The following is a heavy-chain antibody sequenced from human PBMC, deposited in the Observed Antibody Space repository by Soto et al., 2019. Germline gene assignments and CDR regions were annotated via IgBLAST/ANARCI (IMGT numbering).Heavy chain of an antibody. CDR2: IITDGSST. J-gene: IGHJ6*02. Sequence: GGSLRLSCAASGFTFSSYWMHWVRQAPGKGLVWVSRIITDGSSTNYADSVKGRFTISRDNAKNTLYLQMNSLRAEDTAVYYCARGFDSSGIYDVWGQGTTVTVS. D-gene: IGHD3-22*01. CDR3: ARGFDSSGIYDV. CDR1: GFTFSSYW. V-gene: IGHV3-74*01.